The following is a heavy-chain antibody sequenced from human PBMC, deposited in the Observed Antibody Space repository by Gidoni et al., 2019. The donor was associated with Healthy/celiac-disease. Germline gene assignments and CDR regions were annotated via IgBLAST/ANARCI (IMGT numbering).Heavy chain of an antibody. V-gene: IGHV3-33*01. D-gene: IGHD6-13*01. CDR2: IWYDGSNK. CDR3: ARDWKGSGLYSSSWYY. J-gene: IGHJ4*02. Sequence: QVQLVESGGGVVQPVGSLRLSCAASGFTFSSYGMHWVRQAPGKGLAWVAVIWYDGSNKYYADSVKGRFTISRDNSKNTLYLQMNSLRAEDTAVYYCARDWKGSGLYSSSWYYWGQGTLVTVSS. CDR1: GFTFSSYG.